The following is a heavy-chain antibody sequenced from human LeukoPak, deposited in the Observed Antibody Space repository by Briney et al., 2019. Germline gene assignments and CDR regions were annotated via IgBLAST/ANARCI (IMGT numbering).Heavy chain of an antibody. J-gene: IGHJ5*02. V-gene: IGHV4-39*01. Sequence: SETLSLTCTVSGGSISSYYWSWIRQPPGKGLEWIGSIYYSGSTYYNPSLKSRVTISVDTSKNQFSLKLSSVTAADTAVYYCARRLLWFGELSWFDPWGQGTLVTVSS. D-gene: IGHD3-10*01. CDR2: IYYSGST. CDR1: GGSISSYY. CDR3: ARRLLWFGELSWFDP.